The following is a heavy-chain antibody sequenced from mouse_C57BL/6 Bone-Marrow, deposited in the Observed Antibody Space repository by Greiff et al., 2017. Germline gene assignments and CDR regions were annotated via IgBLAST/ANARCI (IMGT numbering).Heavy chain of an antibody. V-gene: IGHV1-54*01. Sequence: VQLQQSGAELVRPGTSVKVSCKASGYAFTNYLIEWVKQRPGQGLEWIGVINPGSGGTNYNEKFKGKATLTVDTSSSTAYMELHSLTSEDSAVYFCARNYGSNYWGQGTTLTVSS. CDR2: INPGSGGT. J-gene: IGHJ2*01. CDR3: ARNYGSNY. CDR1: GYAFTNYL. D-gene: IGHD1-1*01.